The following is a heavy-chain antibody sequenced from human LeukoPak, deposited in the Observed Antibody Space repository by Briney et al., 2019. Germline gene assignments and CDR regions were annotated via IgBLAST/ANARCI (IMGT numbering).Heavy chain of an antibody. CDR3: ASLATSGLGTGYSAYDRDF. D-gene: IGHD5-12*01. J-gene: IGHJ4*02. CDR2: IFHGGSS. Sequence: SETLSLTCTVSGGSISGSYWSWIRQPPGKGLQYIGYIFHGGSSNFNPSLKSRVAISVDTSRNQFSLKLSSVTAADTAVYYCASLATSGLGTGYSAYDRDFWGQGTLVTVSS. V-gene: IGHV4-59*08. CDR1: GGSISGSY.